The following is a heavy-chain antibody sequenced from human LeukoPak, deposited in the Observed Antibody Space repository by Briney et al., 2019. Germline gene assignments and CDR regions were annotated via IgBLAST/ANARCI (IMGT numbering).Heavy chain of an antibody. D-gene: IGHD2-15*01. Sequence: PGGSLRLSCAATGLSFSDSWMDWVRQAPGKGLEWVSNIKPDGSEIYYVDAVKGRFTISRDNAKNSLYLQMNSLRAEDTAVYYCTRSLDYWGQGILVTVSS. CDR1: GLSFSDSW. CDR3: TRSLDY. CDR2: IKPDGSEI. V-gene: IGHV3-7*02. J-gene: IGHJ4*02.